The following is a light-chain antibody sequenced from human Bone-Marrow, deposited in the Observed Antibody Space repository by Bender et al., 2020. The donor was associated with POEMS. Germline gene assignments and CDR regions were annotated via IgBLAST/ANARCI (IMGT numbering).Light chain of an antibody. CDR2: SNY. CDR3: CSFAGLGV. V-gene: IGLV1-44*01. J-gene: IGLJ1*01. Sequence: QSVLTQPPSASGTPGQSVIISCSGTDSNFGGNNVNWYQHLPGTAPRLVVYSNYQRPSGVSNRFSGSKSDNRASLTISGLQTDDEADYYCCSFAGLGVFGTGTKVTVL. CDR1: DSNFGGNN.